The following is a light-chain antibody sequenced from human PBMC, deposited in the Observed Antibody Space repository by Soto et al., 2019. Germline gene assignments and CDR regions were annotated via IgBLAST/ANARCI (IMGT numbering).Light chain of an antibody. J-gene: IGKJ5*01. V-gene: IGKV3-15*01. CDR1: QSISNT. CDR2: SAS. Sequence: EMTQSPAPLSVSPGGRATPSCSASQSISNTLAWYQQKPGQAPRLLIYSASRRATGFPGRFSGSGSATNFTLTISSMEPEDSAVYYCQQRNIWPPVTCGQGTRLEIK. CDR3: QQRNIWPPVT.